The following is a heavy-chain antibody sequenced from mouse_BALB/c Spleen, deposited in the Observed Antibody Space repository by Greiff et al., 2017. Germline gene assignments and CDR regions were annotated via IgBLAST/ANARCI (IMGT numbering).Heavy chain of an antibody. D-gene: IGHD2-1*01. CDR3: ARGGNWFAY. J-gene: IGHJ3*01. CDR1: GYAFSSSW. Sequence: VQLQQSGPELVKPGASVKISCKASGYAFSSSWMNWVKQRPGQGLEWIGRIYPGDGDTNYNGKFKGKATLTADKSSSTAYMQLSSLTSVDSAVYYCARGGNWFAYWGQGTLVTVSA. CDR2: IYPGDGDT. V-gene: IGHV1-82*01.